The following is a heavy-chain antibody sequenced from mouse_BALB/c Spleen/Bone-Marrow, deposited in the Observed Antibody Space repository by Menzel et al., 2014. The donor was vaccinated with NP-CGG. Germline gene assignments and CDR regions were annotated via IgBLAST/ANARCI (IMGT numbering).Heavy chain of an antibody. CDR3: ARDTGGLLFDS. Sequence: EVQLVESGGGLVQPGGSLRLSCATSGFTFTDYYMNWVRQPPGKALAWLAFIRNKANGYTTEYSASAKGRFTISRDNSQSILYLQMDDLRPEDSATYDGARDTGGLLFDSWGQGTTLTVSS. CDR2: IRNKANGYTT. D-gene: IGHD2-3*01. CDR1: GFTFTDYY. V-gene: IGHV7-3*02. J-gene: IGHJ2*01.